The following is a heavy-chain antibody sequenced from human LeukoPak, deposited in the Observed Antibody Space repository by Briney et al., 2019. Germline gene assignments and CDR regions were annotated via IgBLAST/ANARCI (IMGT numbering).Heavy chain of an antibody. CDR2: IYYSGST. CDR3: ARDRVEGGSDY. CDR1: GGSISSYY. Sequence: SETLSLTCTVSGGSISSYYWSWIRQPPGKGLEWIGYIYYSGSTNYNPSLKSRVTISVDTSKNQFSLKLSSVTAADTAVYYCARDRVEGGSDYWGQGTLVTASS. V-gene: IGHV4-59*01. J-gene: IGHJ4*02. D-gene: IGHD1-1*01.